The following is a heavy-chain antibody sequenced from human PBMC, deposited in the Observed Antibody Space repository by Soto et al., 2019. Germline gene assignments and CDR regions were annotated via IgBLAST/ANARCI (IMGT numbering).Heavy chain of an antibody. CDR1: GFTFSSYA. D-gene: IGHD3-3*01. V-gene: IGHV3-23*01. CDR2: ISGSGGST. J-gene: IGHJ6*03. CDR3: ASTYYDFWSGSPPYMDV. Sequence: GGSLRLSCAASGFTFSSYAMSWVRQAPGEGLEWVSAISGSGGSTYYADSVKGRFTISRDNSKNTLYLQMNSLRAEDTAVYYCASTYYDFWSGSPPYMDVWGKGTTVTVSS.